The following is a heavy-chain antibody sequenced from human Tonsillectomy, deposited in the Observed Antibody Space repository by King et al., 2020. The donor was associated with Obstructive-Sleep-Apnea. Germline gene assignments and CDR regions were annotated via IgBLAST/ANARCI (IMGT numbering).Heavy chain of an antibody. D-gene: IGHD2-21*01. CDR1: GYTFINYD. CDR3: ARGHIYAFDI. V-gene: IGHV1-8*01. J-gene: IGHJ3*02. Sequence: QLVQSGAEVKKPGASVKVSCKASGYTFINYDINWVRQATGQGLEWMGWMNPNSGNTRYAQKFQGKVTMTRNTSISTAYLWLSGLRSDDTAVYYCARGHIYAFDIWGQGTMVTVSS. CDR2: MNPNSGNT.